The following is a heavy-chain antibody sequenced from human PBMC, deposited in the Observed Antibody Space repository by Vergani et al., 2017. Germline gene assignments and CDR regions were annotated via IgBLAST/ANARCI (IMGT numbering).Heavy chain of an antibody. CDR1: GGSISSYY. Sequence: QVQLPESGPGLVKPSETLSLTCTVSGGSISSYYWSWIRQPPGKGLEWIGYIYYSGSTNYNPSLKSRVTISVDTSKNQFSLKLSSVTAADTAVYYCARDRIYYDSSGYYYYFDYWGQGTLVTVSS. CDR3: ARDRIYYDSSGYYYYFDY. V-gene: IGHV4-59*01. J-gene: IGHJ4*02. CDR2: IYYSGST. D-gene: IGHD3-22*01.